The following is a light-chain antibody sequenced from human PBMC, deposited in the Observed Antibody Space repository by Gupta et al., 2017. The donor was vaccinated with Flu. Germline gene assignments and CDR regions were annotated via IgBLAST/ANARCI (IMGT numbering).Light chain of an antibody. J-gene: IGKJ1*01. CDR3: QQDGSSFLT. Sequence: GPLFLSPGERATLSCRASQSVSSSYLAWYQQKPGQAPRLLIYGASSRATGIPDRFSGSGSGTDFTLTISRLEPEDFAVYYCQQDGSSFLTFGQGTKVEIK. V-gene: IGKV3-20*01. CDR1: QSVSSSY. CDR2: GAS.